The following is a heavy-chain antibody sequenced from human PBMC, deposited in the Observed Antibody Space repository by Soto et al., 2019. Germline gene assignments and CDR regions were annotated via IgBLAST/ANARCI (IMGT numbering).Heavy chain of an antibody. CDR3: ARDVSSEYASILDV. J-gene: IGHJ4*02. CDR2: ISSGTSYT. V-gene: IGHV3-11*06. Sequence: QVQLVESGGGLVRPGESLRLSCAASGFTFSDSSMNWIRQAPGKGLEWVSYISSGTSYTNYADSVKGRFTISRDNAKNSLFLHMNSLRAEDTAVYYCARDVSSEYASILDVWGRGARVTVSS. CDR1: GFTFSDSS. D-gene: IGHD3-3*01.